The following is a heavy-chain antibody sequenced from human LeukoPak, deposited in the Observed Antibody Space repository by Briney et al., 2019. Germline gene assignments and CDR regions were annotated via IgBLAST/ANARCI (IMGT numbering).Heavy chain of an antibody. J-gene: IGHJ4*02. V-gene: IGHV5-51*01. D-gene: IGHD1-26*01. CDR1: GYNINTYL. Sequence: GESINISCNGSGYNINTYLIAWVRQMPGKGLGWMGIIYPSDSDTRDNPSFQGQGTISVDKSIITAYLQSSRRKAADSALYYCARLYGRHLGYWGQGTLLTVSS. CDR3: ARLYGRHLGY. CDR2: IYPSDSDT.